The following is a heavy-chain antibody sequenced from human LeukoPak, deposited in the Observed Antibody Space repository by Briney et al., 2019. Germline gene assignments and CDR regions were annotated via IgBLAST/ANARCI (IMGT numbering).Heavy chain of an antibody. CDR2: VTSSGSST. CDR1: GFSISDHY. D-gene: IGHD3-10*01. Sequence: PGGSLRLSCAASGFSISDHYMSWIGQSPGKGREWISYVTSSGSSTKYADSVKGRFTISRDNAKNSVALQMNSLRAEDTAVYYCARERRGSYYAFESWGQGTLVTVSS. J-gene: IGHJ4*02. V-gene: IGHV3-11*01. CDR3: ARERRGSYYAFES.